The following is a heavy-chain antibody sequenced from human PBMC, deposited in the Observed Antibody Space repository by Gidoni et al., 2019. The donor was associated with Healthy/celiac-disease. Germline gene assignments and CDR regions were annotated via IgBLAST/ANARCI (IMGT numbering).Heavy chain of an antibody. CDR2: IWYDGSNK. J-gene: IGHJ5*02. CDR3: ARVSFGGSWFDP. D-gene: IGHD3-10*01. Sequence: QVQSVESGGGVVQPGRSLRLSCAASGFTFSSYGMHWVRQAPGKGLEWVAVIWYDGSNKYYADSVKGRFTISRDNSKNTLYLQMNSLRAEDTAVYYCARVSFGGSWFDPWGQGTLVTVSS. CDR1: GFTFSSYG. V-gene: IGHV3-33*01.